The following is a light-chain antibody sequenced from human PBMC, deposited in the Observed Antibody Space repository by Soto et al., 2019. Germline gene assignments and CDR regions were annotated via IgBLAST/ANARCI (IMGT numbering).Light chain of an antibody. J-gene: IGKJ1*01. V-gene: IGKV3-15*01. CDR2: HVS. CDR3: HQYNNWPSWT. CDR1: QSVGPN. Sequence: EIVLTQSPATLSVSPGDSAPLSCRASQSVGPNLVWYQQRFCQSPRLLIYHVSTRATGVPARFSGSGSETEFTLTISSLQPEDFAIYYCHQYNNWPSWTFGQGTKVDIK.